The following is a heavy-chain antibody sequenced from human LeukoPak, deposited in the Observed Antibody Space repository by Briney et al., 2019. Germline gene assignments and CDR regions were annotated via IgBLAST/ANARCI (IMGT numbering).Heavy chain of an antibody. CDR1: GYTFTRCG. CDR2: ISAYNGNT. CDR3: ASATREYCSGGSCYSSSYYGMDV. D-gene: IGHD2-15*01. V-gene: IGHV1-18*01. J-gene: IGHJ6*02. Sequence: GASVTVSCKASGYTFTRCGIIGVGQAPGQGLEGMGWISAYNGNTNYAQKLQGRVTMTTDTSTSTAYMELRSLRSDDTAVYYCASATREYCSGGSCYSSSYYGMDVWGQGTTVTVSS.